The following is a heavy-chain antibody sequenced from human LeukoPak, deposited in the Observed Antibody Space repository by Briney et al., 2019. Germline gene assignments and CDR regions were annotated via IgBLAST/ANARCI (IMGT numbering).Heavy chain of an antibody. Sequence: SVKVSCKASGGTFSSYAISWVRQAPGQGLEWMGGIIPIFGTANYAQKFQGRVTITADKSTSTAYMELSSLRSEDTAVYYCALDLDIVVVPAAEGGYMDVWGKGTTVTVSS. V-gene: IGHV1-69*06. CDR3: ALDLDIVVVPAAEGGYMDV. CDR1: GGTFSSYA. J-gene: IGHJ6*03. D-gene: IGHD2-2*03. CDR2: IIPIFGTA.